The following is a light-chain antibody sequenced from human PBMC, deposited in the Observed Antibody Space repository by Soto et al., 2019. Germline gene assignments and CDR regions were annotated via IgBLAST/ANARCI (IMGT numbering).Light chain of an antibody. J-gene: IGKJ2*01. V-gene: IGKV3-20*01. CDR1: QSVSSSY. CDR3: QQYGTSPHT. CDR2: VAS. Sequence: EIVLTQSPGTLSLSPGERATLSCRASQSVSSSYLAWYQQNPGQSPSLLLYVASSRATGIPDRFSGSGSGTDFTLTISRLEPEDFAVYYCQQYGTSPHTFGQGTRLEIK.